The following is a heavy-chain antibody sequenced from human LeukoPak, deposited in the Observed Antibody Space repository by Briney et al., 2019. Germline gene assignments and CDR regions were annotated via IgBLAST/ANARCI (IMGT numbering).Heavy chain of an antibody. V-gene: IGHV3-23*01. CDR2: ISGSGGST. D-gene: IGHD3-22*01. CDR1: GFTFSSYS. Sequence: GGSLRLSCAASGFTFSSYSMSWVRQAPGKGLEWVSAISGSGGSTYYADSVKGRFTISRDNSKNTLYLQMNSLRAEDTAVYYCAKDLEGDTSGYYYVDYWGQGTLVTVSS. J-gene: IGHJ4*02. CDR3: AKDLEGDTSGYYYVDY.